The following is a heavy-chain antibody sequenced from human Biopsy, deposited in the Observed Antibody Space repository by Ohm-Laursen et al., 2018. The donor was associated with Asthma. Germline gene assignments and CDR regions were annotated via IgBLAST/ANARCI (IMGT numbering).Heavy chain of an antibody. CDR3: AKVRSDWVITESFDY. CDR2: ISWNSATI. J-gene: IGHJ4*02. Sequence: SLRLSCTVSGFKFDEYTMHWVRQAPGKGLEWVSGISWNSATIGYADSVEGRFTISRDNAKNSVFLHMDSLRPEDTAFYYCAKVRSDWVITESFDYWGQGVLVTVSS. V-gene: IGHV3-9*01. CDR1: GFKFDEYT. D-gene: IGHD3-22*01.